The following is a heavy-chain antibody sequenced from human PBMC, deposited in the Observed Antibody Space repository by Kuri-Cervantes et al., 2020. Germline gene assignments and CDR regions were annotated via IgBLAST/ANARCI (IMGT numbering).Heavy chain of an antibody. CDR3: ARDGYNLEGVDY. D-gene: IGHD5-24*01. CDR1: GYTFTSYG. J-gene: IGHJ4*02. V-gene: IGHV1-8*02. CDR2: MNPNSGNT. Sequence: ASVKVSCKASGYTFTSYGISWVRQAPGQGLEWMGWMNPNSGNTGYAQKFQGRVTMTRDTSTSTVYMELSSLRSEDTAVYYCARDGYNLEGVDYWGQGTLVTVSS.